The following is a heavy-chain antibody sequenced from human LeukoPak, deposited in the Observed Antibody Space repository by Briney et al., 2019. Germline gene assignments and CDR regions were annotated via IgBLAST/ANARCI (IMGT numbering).Heavy chain of an antibody. V-gene: IGHV3-21*01. D-gene: IGHD6-13*01. J-gene: IGHJ4*02. CDR1: GFTFSSHS. Sequence: PGGSLRLSCAAAGFTFSSHSMSWVRQAPGKGLEWVSVISGTSSYIYYAVSVKCRFTISRDNAKTSLYLQMNSLRAEDTAAYYCARGPYSSSWSEFDYWGQGTLVTVSS. CDR3: ARGPYSSSWSEFDY. CDR2: ISGTSSYI.